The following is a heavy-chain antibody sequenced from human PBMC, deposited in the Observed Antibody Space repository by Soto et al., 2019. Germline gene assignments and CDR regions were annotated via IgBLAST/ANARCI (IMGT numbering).Heavy chain of an antibody. V-gene: IGHV1-18*04. CDR1: GYTFTSYG. CDR2: ISAYNGNT. D-gene: IGHD3-3*01. CDR3: ARDTFLEWLLAPNYYGMDV. J-gene: IGHJ6*02. Sequence: ASVKVSCKASGYTFTSYGISWVRRAPGQGLEWMGWISAYNGNTNYAQKLQGRVTMTTDTSTSTAYMELRSLRSDDTAVYYCARDTFLEWLLAPNYYGMDVWGQGTTVTVSS.